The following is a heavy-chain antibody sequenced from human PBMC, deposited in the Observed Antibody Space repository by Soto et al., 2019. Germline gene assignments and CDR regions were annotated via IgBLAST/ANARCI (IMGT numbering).Heavy chain of an antibody. CDR2: IYWDDDK. CDR1: GLSLSTSGVG. D-gene: IGHD3-3*01. Sequence: SGPTLVNPTQTLTLTCTFSGLSLSTSGVGVGWIRQPPGKALEWLALIYWDDDKRYSPSLKSRLTITKDTSKNQVVLTMTNMDPVDTATYYCAHSRPYYDFWSGYRNWFEPWGQGTLVTVSS. V-gene: IGHV2-5*02. CDR3: AHSRPYYDFWSGYRNWFEP. J-gene: IGHJ5*02.